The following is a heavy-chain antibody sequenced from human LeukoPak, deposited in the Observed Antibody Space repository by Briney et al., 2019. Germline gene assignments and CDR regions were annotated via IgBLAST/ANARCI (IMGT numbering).Heavy chain of an antibody. D-gene: IGHD3-22*01. V-gene: IGHV3-30*02. Sequence: PGGSLRLSCAASGFTFSSYGMHWVRQAPGRGLEWVAVIWYDGSNKYYADSVKGRFTISRDNSKNTLYLQMNSLRAEDTAVYYCAKDHRPPYYYDSEGGYFDYWGQGTLVTVSS. CDR1: GFTFSSYG. J-gene: IGHJ4*02. CDR2: IWYDGSNK. CDR3: AKDHRPPYYYDSEGGYFDY.